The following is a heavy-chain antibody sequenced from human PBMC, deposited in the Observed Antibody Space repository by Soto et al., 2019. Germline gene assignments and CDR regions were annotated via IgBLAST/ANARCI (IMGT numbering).Heavy chain of an antibody. CDR3: AREEAAWPLAYGLDV. CDR1: GFTFSSYS. Sequence: GGSLRLSCAASGFTFSSYSMHWVRQAPGKGLEWVSSIGTRSDIYYADSVKGRFTISRDNAKNSLSLQMNSMTAEDTAVYYCAREEAAWPLAYGLDVWGQGTTVTVSS. J-gene: IGHJ6*02. D-gene: IGHD2-15*01. CDR2: IGTRSDI. V-gene: IGHV3-21*01.